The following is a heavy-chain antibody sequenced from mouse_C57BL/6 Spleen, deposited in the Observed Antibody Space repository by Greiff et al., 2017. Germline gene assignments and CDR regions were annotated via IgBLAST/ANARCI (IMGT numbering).Heavy chain of an antibody. CDR3: ARAYYSNYTWFAY. J-gene: IGHJ3*01. CDR2: IYPGDGDT. D-gene: IGHD2-5*01. V-gene: IGHV1-80*01. Sequence: QVQLQPSGAELVKPGASVKISCKASGYAFSSYWMNWVKQRPGKGLEWIGQIYPGDGDTNYNGKFKGKATLTADKSSSTAYMQLSSLTSEDSAVYFCARAYYSNYTWFAYWGQGTLVTVSA. CDR1: GYAFSSYW.